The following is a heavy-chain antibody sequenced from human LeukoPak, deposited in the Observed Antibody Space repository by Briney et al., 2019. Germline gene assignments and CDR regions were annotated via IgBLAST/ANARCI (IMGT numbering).Heavy chain of an antibody. CDR2: ILPTLGPA. CDR1: GGTFSSYG. Sequence: SVKVSCKVSGGTFSSYGIIWVRQAPGQGLEWMGGILPTLGPANYAQKFQGRVTIAADEFTSTAYMELSSLRSEDTAVYYCARDCGYYTPYIDYWGQGTLVTVSS. D-gene: IGHD3-3*01. J-gene: IGHJ4*02. V-gene: IGHV1-69*13. CDR3: ARDCGYYTPYIDY.